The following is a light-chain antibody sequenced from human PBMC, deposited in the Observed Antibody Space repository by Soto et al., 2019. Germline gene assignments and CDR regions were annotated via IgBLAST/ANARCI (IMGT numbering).Light chain of an antibody. CDR3: QVWDSSSNYHVV. CDR1: NIGSKS. Sequence: SYELTQPPSVSVAPGKTARITCGGNNIGSKSVHWYQQKSGHAPVLIIYYDSDRPSGIPERFSGSNSGNTATLTISRVEAGDEADYYCQVWDSSSNYHVVFGGGTKLTVL. J-gene: IGLJ2*01. CDR2: YDS. V-gene: IGLV3-21*04.